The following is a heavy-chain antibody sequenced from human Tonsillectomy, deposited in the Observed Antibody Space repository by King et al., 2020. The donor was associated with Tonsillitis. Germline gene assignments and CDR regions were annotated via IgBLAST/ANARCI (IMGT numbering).Heavy chain of an antibody. D-gene: IGHD3-10*01. V-gene: IGHV4-31*03. CDR1: GGSISSGGYY. Sequence: QLQESGPGLVKPSQTLSLTCTVSGGSISSGGYYWSWIRQHPGQGLEWIGYIYYSGSTYYNPSLKSRVTISVDTSKNQFSLKLRSVTAADTAVYYCARVAVVRGVNWFDPWGQGTLVTVSS. CDR3: ARVAVVRGVNWFDP. CDR2: IYYSGST. J-gene: IGHJ5*02.